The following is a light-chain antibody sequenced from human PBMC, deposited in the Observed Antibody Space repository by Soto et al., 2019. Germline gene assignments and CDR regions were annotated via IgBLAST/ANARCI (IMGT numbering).Light chain of an antibody. V-gene: IGKV3-20*01. J-gene: IGKJ4*01. CDR3: QQYGTSPLT. CDR2: SAS. CDR1: QTVSSNY. Sequence: EMVLTQSPGTLSLSPGERATLSCRASQTVSSNYLAWYQQKPGQAPRLLIYSASSRATGIPDMFSGSGSGTDFTLTISRLEPEDCAVYYCQQYGTSPLTFGGGTKVDIK.